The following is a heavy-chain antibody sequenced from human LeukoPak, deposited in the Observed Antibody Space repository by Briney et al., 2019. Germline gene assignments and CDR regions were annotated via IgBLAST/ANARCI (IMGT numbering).Heavy chain of an antibody. V-gene: IGHV4-39*07. CDR1: GVSISSSNSY. D-gene: IGHD2-8*01. CDR2: IYYSGNT. J-gene: IGHJ5*02. CDR3: ARDGASGDGVCCFSNWFDP. Sequence: SETLSLTCTVSGVSISSSNSYWGWIRQPPGKGLEWIGSIYYSGNTYYNASLKSRVTISVDTSKNQFSLKLNSVTAADTAVYYCARDGASGDGVCCFSNWFDPWGQGTLVTVSS.